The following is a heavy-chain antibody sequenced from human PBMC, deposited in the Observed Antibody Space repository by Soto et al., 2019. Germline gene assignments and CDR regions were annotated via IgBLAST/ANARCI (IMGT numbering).Heavy chain of an antibody. Sequence: PSETLSLTCTVSGGSISSYYWSWIRQPPGKGLEWIGYIYYSGSTNYNPSLKSRVTISVDTSKNQFSLKLSSVTAADTAVYYCARGNKQWLVLSKNDAFEISGQGTMVTVSS. V-gene: IGHV4-59*08. CDR2: IYYSGST. CDR1: GGSISSYY. CDR3: ARGNKQWLVLSKNDAFEI. J-gene: IGHJ3*02. D-gene: IGHD6-19*01.